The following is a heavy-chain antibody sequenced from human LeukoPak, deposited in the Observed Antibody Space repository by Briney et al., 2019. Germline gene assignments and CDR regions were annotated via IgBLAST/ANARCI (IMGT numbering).Heavy chain of an antibody. CDR2: ISSSGRTI. D-gene: IGHD3-10*01. Sequence: GGSLRLSCAASGFTFSSYEMNWVRQAPGKGLEWVSFISSSGRTIDYADSVKGRFTNSRDNARNSLYLQMNSLRAEDTAVYYCARVYFGSGGILDYWGQGTLVTVSS. V-gene: IGHV3-48*03. J-gene: IGHJ4*02. CDR3: ARVYFGSGGILDY. CDR1: GFTFSSYE.